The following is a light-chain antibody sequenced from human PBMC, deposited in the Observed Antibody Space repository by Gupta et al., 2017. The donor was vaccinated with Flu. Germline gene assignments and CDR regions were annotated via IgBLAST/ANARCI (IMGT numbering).Light chain of an antibody. CDR3: HMWDTSSDHWV. CDR2: DDS. V-gene: IGLV3-21*02. CDR1: NSGSKS. Sequence: SYVLTQPPSVSVAPGQTARITCGGNNSGSKSVHWYQQKPGQAPVLVVYDDSDRPSGIPERFSGSNSGNTATLSISRVEAGDEADYYCHMWDTSSDHWVFGGGTKLTVL. J-gene: IGLJ3*02.